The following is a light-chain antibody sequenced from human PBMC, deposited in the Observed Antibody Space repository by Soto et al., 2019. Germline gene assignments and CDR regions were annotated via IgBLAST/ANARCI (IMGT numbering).Light chain of an antibody. CDR1: SSDVGGYNY. V-gene: IGLV2-8*01. Sequence: QSALTQPPSASGSPGQSVAISCTGTSSDVGGYNYVSWYQQHPGNAPKLMIYEVTKLPSGVPDRFSGSKSGNTASLTVSGLQAEDEADYYCSSHAGINNVVFGGGTKLTV. CDR2: EVT. J-gene: IGLJ3*02. CDR3: SSHAGINNVV.